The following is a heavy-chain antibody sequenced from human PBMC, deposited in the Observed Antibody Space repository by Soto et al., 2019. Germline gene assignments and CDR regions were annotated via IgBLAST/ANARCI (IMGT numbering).Heavy chain of an antibody. D-gene: IGHD3-3*01. Sequence: SVKVSCKASGGTFSSYAISWVRQAPGQGLEWLGGIIPIFGTANYAQKFQGRVTITADESTSTAYMELSSLRSEDTAVYYCASPITIFGVVMPDYYYGMDVWGQGTTVTVSS. CDR1: GGTFSSYA. V-gene: IGHV1-69*13. J-gene: IGHJ6*02. CDR2: IIPIFGTA. CDR3: ASPITIFGVVMPDYYYGMDV.